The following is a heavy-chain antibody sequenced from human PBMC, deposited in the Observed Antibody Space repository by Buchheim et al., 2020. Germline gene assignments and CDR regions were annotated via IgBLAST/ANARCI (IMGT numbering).Heavy chain of an antibody. CDR2: IYNDGTT. J-gene: IGHJ4*02. CDR1: GFIVSSNY. D-gene: IGHD4-17*01. CDR3: ARSPQTFYGDYVSYFDY. Sequence: EVQLVESGGGLVQPGGSLRLSCVASGFIVSSNYMSWVRQAPGKGLDWVSVIYNDGTTFYADSVKGRFTISRDKSTNTLYLQMNSLRVEDTAVYYCARSPQTFYGDYVSYFDYWGQGTL. V-gene: IGHV3-66*01.